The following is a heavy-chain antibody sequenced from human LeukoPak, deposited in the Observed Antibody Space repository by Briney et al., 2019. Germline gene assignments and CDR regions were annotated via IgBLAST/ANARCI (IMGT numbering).Heavy chain of an antibody. J-gene: IGHJ4*02. D-gene: IGHD1-26*01. CDR2: IYHSGST. Sequence: SETLSLTRAVSGYSISIGYYLGWLRQPPGKGLEWIGNIYHSGSTYYNPSLQSRLTISVDTSKNQFSLKLSSVTAADTAVYYCARGGGSYEPFYYWGQGTLVTVSS. CDR3: ARGGGSYEPFYY. V-gene: IGHV4-38-2*01. CDR1: GYSISIGYY.